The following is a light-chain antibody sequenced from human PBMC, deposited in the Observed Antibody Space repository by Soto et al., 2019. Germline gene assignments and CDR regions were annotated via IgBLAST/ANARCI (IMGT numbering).Light chain of an antibody. Sequence: QSALTQPASVSGSPGQSITISCTGTSSDVGSYNLVSWYQQHPGKAPKLMIYEVSKRPSGVSNRFSGSKSVNTASLTISGLKAEDEADYYCCSYAGSSTYVFGTGTKLTVL. V-gene: IGLV2-23*02. CDR1: SSDVGSYNL. J-gene: IGLJ1*01. CDR3: CSYAGSSTYV. CDR2: EVS.